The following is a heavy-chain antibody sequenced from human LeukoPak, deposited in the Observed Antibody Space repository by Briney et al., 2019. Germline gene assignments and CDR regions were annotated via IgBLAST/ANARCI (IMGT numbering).Heavy chain of an antibody. D-gene: IGHD2-2*03. V-gene: IGHV5-51*01. CDR1: GYSFPTYG. J-gene: IGHJ4*02. CDR3: ARPPSRGYSSSFEY. Sequence: AESLKISCKGSGYSFPTYGIAWVRQMPGKVLKWMGIIYPDESNIRYSPSFQGQVTISADKSISTAYLQWSSLKASDTAMYYCARPPSRGYSSSFEYWGQGTLVTVSS. CDR2: IYPDESNI.